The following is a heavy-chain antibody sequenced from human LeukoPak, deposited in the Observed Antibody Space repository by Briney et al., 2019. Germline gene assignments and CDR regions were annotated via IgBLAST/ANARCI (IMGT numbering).Heavy chain of an antibody. CDR2: INSDGSST. D-gene: IGHD1-26*01. CDR1: GFAFSSYW. CDR3: ARANSPLGATDY. V-gene: IGHV3-74*01. Sequence: GGSLRLSCAASGFAFSSYWMHWVRQAPGKGLVWVSRINSDGSSTSYADSVKGRFTISRDNAKNTLYLQMNSLRAEDTAVYYCARANSPLGATDYWGQGTLVTVSS. J-gene: IGHJ4*02.